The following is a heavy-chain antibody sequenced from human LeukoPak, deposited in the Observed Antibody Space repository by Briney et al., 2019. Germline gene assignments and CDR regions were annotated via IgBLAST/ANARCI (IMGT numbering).Heavy chain of an antibody. CDR2: ITNDGSST. D-gene: IGHD3-3*01. Sequence: GGSLRLSCAASGLTFSSHWMHWVRQAPGKGLVWVSRITNDGSSTTYADSVKGRFTISRDNSKNTLYLQMNSLRAEDTAVYYCATRRAYYDFWSGYSYYFDYWGQGTLVTVSP. V-gene: IGHV3-74*01. J-gene: IGHJ4*02. CDR3: ATRRAYYDFWSGYSYYFDY. CDR1: GLTFSSHW.